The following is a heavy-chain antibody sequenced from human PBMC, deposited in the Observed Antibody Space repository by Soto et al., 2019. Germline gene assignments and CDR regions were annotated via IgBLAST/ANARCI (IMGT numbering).Heavy chain of an antibody. V-gene: IGHV4-4*02. J-gene: IGHJ4*02. Sequence: QVQLQESGPGLVKPSGTLSLTCAVSGDSFTSSNWWAWVRQPPGKGLECIGDILHTGNTDYSPYLRSRVTISIDTSKKQFALNLTSVTATDTAVYYCARSPRRFGGKWYLDYWGQGVLVTVSS. CDR2: ILHTGNT. CDR3: ARSPRRFGGKWYLDY. D-gene: IGHD2-15*01. CDR1: GDSFTSSNW.